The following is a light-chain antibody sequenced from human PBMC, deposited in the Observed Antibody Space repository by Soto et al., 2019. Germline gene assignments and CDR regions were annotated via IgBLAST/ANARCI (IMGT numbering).Light chain of an antibody. Sequence: EIVMTQSPATLSVSPGERATLSCRASQSVSSNLAWYQQKPGQAPRLRIYGASTRATGIPARFSGSGSGTEFTLTISSPQSEDFAVYYCQQYNNWPRTFGQGTKV. J-gene: IGKJ1*01. CDR3: QQYNNWPRT. CDR1: QSVSSN. V-gene: IGKV3-15*01. CDR2: GAS.